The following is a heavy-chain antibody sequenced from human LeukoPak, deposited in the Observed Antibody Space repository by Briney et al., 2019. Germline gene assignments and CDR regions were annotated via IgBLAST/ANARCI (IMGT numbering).Heavy chain of an antibody. CDR3: ARDGAGVVDY. J-gene: IGHJ4*02. CDR1: GFTFSSYS. CDR2: ISSSSSYM. Sequence: GGSLRLSCAASGFTFSSYSMNWVRQAPGKGLEWVSSISSSSSYMYYADSVKGRFTISRDNAKNSLYLQMNSLRAEDTAVYYCARDGAGVVDYWGQGTLVTVSS. D-gene: IGHD4/OR15-4a*01. V-gene: IGHV3-21*01.